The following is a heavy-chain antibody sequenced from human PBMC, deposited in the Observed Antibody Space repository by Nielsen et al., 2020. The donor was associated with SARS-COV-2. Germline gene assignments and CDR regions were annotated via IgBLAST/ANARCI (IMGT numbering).Heavy chain of an antibody. D-gene: IGHD2-2*01. V-gene: IGHV5-51*01. CDR2: IYPGDSDT. CDR1: GYTFTNYW. CDR3: ARTYCSSSSCRFNY. Sequence: GESLKISCMGSGYTFTNYWIGWVRQMPGKGLEWMGIIYPGDSDTRYSPSFQGQVTISADKSISTAYLQWSSLKASDTAIYYCARTYCSSSSCRFNYWGQGTLVTVSS. J-gene: IGHJ4*02.